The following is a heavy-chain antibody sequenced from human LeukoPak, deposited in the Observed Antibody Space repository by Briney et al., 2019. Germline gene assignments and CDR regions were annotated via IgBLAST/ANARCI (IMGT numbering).Heavy chain of an antibody. J-gene: IGHJ4*02. CDR1: GGSISSSIYY. CDR3: ARPDSGKSSLDY. CDR2: IYYSGRT. V-gene: IGHV4-39*02. Sequence: PSEALSLTCTVSGGSISSSIYYWGWIRQPPGKGLEWIGSIYYSGRTYYDPSLKSRVTISVDTSKNHFSLKLSSVTAADTAVYYCARPDSGKSSLDYWGQGTLVTVSS. D-gene: IGHD3-10*01.